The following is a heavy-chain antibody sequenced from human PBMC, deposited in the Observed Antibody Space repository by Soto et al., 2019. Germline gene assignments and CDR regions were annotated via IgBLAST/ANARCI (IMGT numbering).Heavy chain of an antibody. D-gene: IGHD2-2*01. CDR3: ARARDDIVVVPAATATFDY. V-gene: IGHV1-46*01. CDR2: INPSGGST. CDR1: GYTFTSYY. Sequence: QVQLVQSGAEVKKPGASVKVSCKASGYTFTSYYMHWVRQAPGQGLEWMGIINPSGGSTSYAQKFQGRVTMTRDTSTSTGYMELSSLRSEDTAVYYCARARDDIVVVPAATATFDYWGQGTLVTVSS. J-gene: IGHJ4*02.